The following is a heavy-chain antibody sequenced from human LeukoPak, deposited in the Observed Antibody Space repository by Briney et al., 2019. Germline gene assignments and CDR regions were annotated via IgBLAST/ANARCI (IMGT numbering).Heavy chain of an antibody. Sequence: PSETLSLTCTVSGGSISSYYWSWIRQPAGKGLEWIGRIYTSGSTNYNPSLKSRVTMSVDTSKNQFSLKLSSVTAADTAVYYCARGGYCSSTSCYDAFDIWGQGTMVTVSS. D-gene: IGHD2-2*01. V-gene: IGHV4-4*07. CDR1: GGSISSYY. J-gene: IGHJ3*02. CDR2: IYTSGST. CDR3: ARGGYCSSTSCYDAFDI.